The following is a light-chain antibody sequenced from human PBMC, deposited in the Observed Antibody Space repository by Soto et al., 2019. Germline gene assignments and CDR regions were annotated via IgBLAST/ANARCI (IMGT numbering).Light chain of an antibody. CDR3: MQGTHWPIT. CDR1: QSLVXXXXXXX. Sequence: DVVMTQSPLSLPVTLGXXXSISCRSNQSLVXXXXXXXFXWFQQRPGRSPRRLIYKVSNRDSGVPARFSGSGSGTDFALKISRVEAEDVGVYYCMQGTHWPITFGQGTRLEIK. CDR2: KVS. V-gene: IGKV2-30*01. J-gene: IGKJ5*01.